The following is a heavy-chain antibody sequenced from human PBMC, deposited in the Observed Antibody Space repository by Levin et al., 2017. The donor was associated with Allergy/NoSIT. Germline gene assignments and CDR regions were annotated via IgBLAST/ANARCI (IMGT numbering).Heavy chain of an antibody. D-gene: IGHD5-12*01. Sequence: LRLSCTVSGGSISSGDYYWSWIRQPPGKGLEWIGYIYYSGSTYYNPSLKSRVTISVDTSKNQFSLKLSSVTAADTAVYYCARGHSGYDVFDYWGQGTLVTVSS. CDR2: IYYSGST. CDR1: GGSISSGDYY. V-gene: IGHV4-30-4*01. J-gene: IGHJ4*02. CDR3: ARGHSGYDVFDY.